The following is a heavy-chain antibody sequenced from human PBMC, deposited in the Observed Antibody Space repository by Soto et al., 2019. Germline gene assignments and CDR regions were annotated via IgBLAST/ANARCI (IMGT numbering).Heavy chain of an antibody. J-gene: IGHJ4*02. CDR2: IWYDGTTT. CDR1: GFTFSSYA. D-gene: IGHD1-1*01. Sequence: GGSLRLSCTASGFTFSSYAMHWVRQAPGKGLEWVAVIWYDGTTTTYADSVKGRFTISRDNAKNTLYLQMSSLRSDDTAVYYCARGRTTGNFDYWGQGTLVTVSS. CDR3: ARGRTTGNFDY. V-gene: IGHV3-33*01.